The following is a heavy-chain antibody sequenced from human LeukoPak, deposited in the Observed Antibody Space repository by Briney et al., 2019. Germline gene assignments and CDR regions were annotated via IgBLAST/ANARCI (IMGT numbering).Heavy chain of an antibody. V-gene: IGHV1-69*04. CDR1: GGTFSSYA. J-gene: IGHJ4*02. Sequence: ASVKVSCKASGGTFSSYAISWVRQAPGQGLEWMGRIIPIFGIANYAQKFQGRVTITADKSTSTAYMELSSLRSEDTAVYYCARDDSSVYYSTRVYYFDYGGQGPLVPVPP. CDR2: IIPIFGIA. D-gene: IGHD3-22*01. CDR3: ARDDSSVYYSTRVYYFDY.